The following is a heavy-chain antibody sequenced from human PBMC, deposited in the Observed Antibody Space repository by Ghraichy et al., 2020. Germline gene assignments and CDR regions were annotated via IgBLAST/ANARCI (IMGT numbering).Heavy chain of an antibody. J-gene: IGHJ6*02. V-gene: IGHV4-59*01. CDR2: IYYSGST. CDR3: ARDGVPTGITLSGYYGMDV. CDR1: GGSISSYY. D-gene: IGHD5-18*01. Sequence: SETLSLTCTVSGGSISSYYWSWIRQPPGKGLEWIGYIYYSGSTKFNPSLKSRVTISVDTSKNQFSLTLSSVTAADTAVYYCARDGVPTGITLSGYYGMDVWGQGTTVTVSS.